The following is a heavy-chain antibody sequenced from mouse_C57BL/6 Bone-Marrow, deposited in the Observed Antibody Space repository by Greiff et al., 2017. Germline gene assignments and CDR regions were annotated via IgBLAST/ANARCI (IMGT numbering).Heavy chain of an antibody. CDR2: IDPSDSYT. CDR3: ARGDYDAFAY. V-gene: IGHV1-69*01. CDR1: GYTFTSYW. D-gene: IGHD2-4*01. Sequence: QVQLQQPGAELVMPGASVQLSCKASGYTFTSYWMHWVKQRPGQGLEWIGEIDPSDSYTNYNQKFKGKSTLTVDKSSSTAYMQLSSLTSEDAAVYYCARGDYDAFAYWGQGTLVTVSA. J-gene: IGHJ3*01.